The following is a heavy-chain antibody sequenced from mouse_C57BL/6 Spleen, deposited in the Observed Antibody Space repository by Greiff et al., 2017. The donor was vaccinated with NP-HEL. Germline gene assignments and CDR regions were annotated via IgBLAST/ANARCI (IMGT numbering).Heavy chain of an antibody. CDR2: INPNYGTT. V-gene: IGHV1-39*01. Sequence: EVKLMESGPELVKPGASVKISCKASGYSFTDYNMNWVKQSNGKSLEWIGVINPNYGTTSYNQKFKGKATLAVDQSSSTAYMQLNSLTSEDSAVYYCARGNGNYYYAMDYWGQGTSVTVSS. CDR1: GYSFTDYN. CDR3: ARGNGNYYYAMDY. D-gene: IGHD2-1*01. J-gene: IGHJ4*01.